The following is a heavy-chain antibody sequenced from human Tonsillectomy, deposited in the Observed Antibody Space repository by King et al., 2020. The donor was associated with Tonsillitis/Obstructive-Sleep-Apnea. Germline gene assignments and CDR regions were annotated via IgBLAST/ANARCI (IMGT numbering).Heavy chain of an antibody. D-gene: IGHD3-16*01. CDR1: GVTFSGSA. Sequence: VQLVESGGGLVQPGGSLKLSCAASGVTFSGSAMHWVRQASGKGLEWVGRIRSKANSYATAYAASVKGRFTISRDDSKNTAYLQMNSLKTEDTAVYYCTSPGEDFDYWGQGTLVTVSS. J-gene: IGHJ4*02. CDR3: TSPGEDFDY. CDR2: IRSKANSYAT. V-gene: IGHV3-73*01.